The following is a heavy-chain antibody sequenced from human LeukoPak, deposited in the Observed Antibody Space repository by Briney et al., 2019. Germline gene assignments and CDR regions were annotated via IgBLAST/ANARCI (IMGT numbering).Heavy chain of an antibody. D-gene: IGHD3-10*01. V-gene: IGHV4-39*01. J-gene: IGHJ4*02. Sequence: SETLSLTCTVSGVSISSSNSYWGWIRQPPGKGLEWIGSIYYSGKTYYNSSLKSRVTISIDTSANLFSLKLNSVTAADTAFYFCARQTGSGLFTLPGGQGTLVTVSS. CDR1: GVSISSSNSY. CDR3: ARQTGSGLFTLP. CDR2: IYYSGKT.